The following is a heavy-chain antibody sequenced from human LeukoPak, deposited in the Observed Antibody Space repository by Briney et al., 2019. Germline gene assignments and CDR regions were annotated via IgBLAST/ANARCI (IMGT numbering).Heavy chain of an antibody. V-gene: IGHV3-23*01. CDR3: AKDRWMYGGTSGSCLDF. J-gene: IGHJ4*02. CDR1: GFTFSSYA. D-gene: IGHD4-23*01. CDR2: ISGSGGST. Sequence: PGGSLRLSCAASGFTFSSYAMSWVRQAPGKGLEWVSAISGSGGSTYYADSVKGRFTISKDNSKNTLYLQMTSLRAEDTALYYCAKDRWMYGGTSGSCLDFWGQGTLVTVSS.